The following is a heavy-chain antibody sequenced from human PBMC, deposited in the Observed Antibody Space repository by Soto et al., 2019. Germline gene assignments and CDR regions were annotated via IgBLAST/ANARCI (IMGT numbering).Heavy chain of an antibody. CDR2: IIPILGIA. J-gene: IGHJ4*02. V-gene: IGHV1-69*08. CDR3: AREDCSGGSCYPFDY. CDR1: GGTFSSYT. D-gene: IGHD2-15*01. Sequence: QVQLVQSGAEVKKPGSSVKVSCKASGGTFSSYTISWVRQAPGQGLEWMGRIIPILGIANYAQKFQGRVTITADNSTRTAYMELSSLRFEDTAVYYCAREDCSGGSCYPFDYWGQGTLVTVSS.